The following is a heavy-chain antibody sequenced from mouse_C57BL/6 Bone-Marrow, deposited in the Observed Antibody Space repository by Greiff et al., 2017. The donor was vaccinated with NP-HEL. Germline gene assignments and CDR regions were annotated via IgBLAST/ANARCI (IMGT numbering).Heavy chain of an antibody. CDR1: GFTFSSYA. J-gene: IGHJ2*01. CDR3: ARGTSSVLDFDY. Sequence: EVQVVESGGGLVKPGGSLKLSCAASGFTFSSYAMSWVRQTPEKRLEWVATISDGGSYTYYPDNVKGRFTISRDNAKNNLYLQMSHLKSEDTAMYYCARGTSSVLDFDYWGQGTTLTVSS. CDR2: ISDGGSYT. V-gene: IGHV5-4*01.